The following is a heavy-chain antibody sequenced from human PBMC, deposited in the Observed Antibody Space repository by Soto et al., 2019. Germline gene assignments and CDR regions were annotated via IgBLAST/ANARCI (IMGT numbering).Heavy chain of an antibody. D-gene: IGHD1-1*01. V-gene: IGHV2-5*02. J-gene: IGHJ4*02. CDR1: GFSLTTSPMG. CDR3: AHILSGYSWNGGYFDY. CDR2: IYWDDDK. Sequence: QITLKESGPTLVKPTQTLTLTCTFSGFSLTTSPMGVGWIRQPPGKALEWLVVIYWDDDKRYSPSLKSRLTTPXXTXKXXVVLTMTNMDPVDTATYYCAHILSGYSWNGGYFDYWGQGALVTVSS.